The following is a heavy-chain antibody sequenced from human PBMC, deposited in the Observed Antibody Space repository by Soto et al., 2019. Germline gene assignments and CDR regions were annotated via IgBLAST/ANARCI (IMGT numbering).Heavy chain of an antibody. CDR2: ISYDGSNK. V-gene: IGHV3-30*18. Sequence: QVQLVESGGGVVQPGRSLRLSCAASGFTFSSYGMHWVRQAPGKGLEWVAVISYDGSNKYYADSVKGRFTISRDNSENTLYLQMNSLRAEDTAVYYCAKEHGMDVWGQGTTVTVSS. CDR3: AKEHGMDV. J-gene: IGHJ6*02. CDR1: GFTFSSYG.